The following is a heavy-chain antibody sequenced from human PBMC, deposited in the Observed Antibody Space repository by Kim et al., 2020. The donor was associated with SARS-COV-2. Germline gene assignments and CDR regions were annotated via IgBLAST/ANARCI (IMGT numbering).Heavy chain of an antibody. V-gene: IGHV3-9*01. CDR1: GFTFDDYA. CDR3: AKDVALRGYYYYGMHV. Sequence: GGSLRLSCAASGFTFDDYAMHWVRQAPGKGLEWVSGISWKSDNIGYAGSVKGRFTISRDNAKNSLYLQMNSLETEDTALYYCAKDVALRGYYYYGMHVWGQGTTVTVSS. D-gene: IGHD2-15*01. J-gene: IGHJ6*02. CDR2: ISWKSDNI.